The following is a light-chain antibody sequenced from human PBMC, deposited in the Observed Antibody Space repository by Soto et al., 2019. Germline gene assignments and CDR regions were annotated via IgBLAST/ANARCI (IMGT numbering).Light chain of an antibody. J-gene: IGLJ3*02. CDR3: QSYDSSLRGWV. Sequence: QSVLTQPPSVSGDPGQRVTISCTGSSSNIGAGYDVHWYQQLPGTAPKLLIYGNSNRPSGVPDRFSGSKSGTSASLAITGLQAEDEADYYCQSYDSSLRGWVFGGGTKVTVL. CDR2: GNS. V-gene: IGLV1-40*01. CDR1: SSNIGAGYD.